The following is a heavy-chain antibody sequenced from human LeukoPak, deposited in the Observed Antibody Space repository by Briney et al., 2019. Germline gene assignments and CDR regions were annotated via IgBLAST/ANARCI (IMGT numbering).Heavy chain of an antibody. V-gene: IGHV4-4*09. CDR1: GGAISSYY. D-gene: IGHD3/OR15-3a*01. J-gene: IGHJ4*02. CDR2: IYSNGST. CDR3: ARLHHLPASWTGPYALFDN. Sequence: SETLSLTCTVSGGAISSYYWNWIRQPPGKGLEWVGHIYSNGSTNYNPALKTRVTISLDAVSNHFSLKLTSVTAADTAVYFCARLHHLPASWTGPYALFDNWGQGALATVSS.